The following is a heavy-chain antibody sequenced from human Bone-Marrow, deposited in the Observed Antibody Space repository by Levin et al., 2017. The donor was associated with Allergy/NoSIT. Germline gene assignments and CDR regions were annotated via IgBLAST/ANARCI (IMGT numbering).Heavy chain of an antibody. D-gene: IGHD3-10*01. CDR3: ARAYRFFGSGNGGSGYYSYLDV. CDR2: IRSDASTR. Sequence: GGSLRLSCAASGFNFGSFTMHWVRQAPGKGLEYVSAIRSDASTRYYADSVKGRFTISRDNFANTLYLQMGSLTSEDRGVYYCARAYRFFGSGNGGSGYYSYLDVWGKGTTVTVS. J-gene: IGHJ6*03. V-gene: IGHV3-64*02. CDR1: GFNFGSFT.